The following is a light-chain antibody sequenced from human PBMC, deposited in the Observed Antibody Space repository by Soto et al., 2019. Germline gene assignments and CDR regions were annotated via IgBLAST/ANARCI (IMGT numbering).Light chain of an antibody. Sequence: QSALTQPASVSGSPGQSITISCTGTSSDVGDYNYVSWYQKDPGKAPKLMIYEVSNRPSGVSNRFFGSKSGNTASLTISGLQAEDEAGYYCSSYTSSSTLVFGGGTKLTVL. V-gene: IGLV2-14*01. CDR2: EVS. CDR3: SSYTSSSTLV. CDR1: SSDVGDYNY. J-gene: IGLJ2*01.